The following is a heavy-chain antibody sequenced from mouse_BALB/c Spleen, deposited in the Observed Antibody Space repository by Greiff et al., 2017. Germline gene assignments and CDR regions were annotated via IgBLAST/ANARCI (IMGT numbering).Heavy chain of an antibody. CDR1: GFTFSSYA. J-gene: IGHJ4*01. D-gene: IGHD2-2*01. CDR3: ARQSGYAYAMDY. Sequence: EVTLVESGGGLVQPGGSLTLSCAASGFTFSSYALSWFRQTPEKRLEWVATISSGGSYTSYPDSVKGRFTISRDNAKNTLYLQMSSLRSEDTAMYYCARQSGYAYAMDYWGQGTSVTVSS. V-gene: IGHV5-9-3*01. CDR2: ISSGGSYT.